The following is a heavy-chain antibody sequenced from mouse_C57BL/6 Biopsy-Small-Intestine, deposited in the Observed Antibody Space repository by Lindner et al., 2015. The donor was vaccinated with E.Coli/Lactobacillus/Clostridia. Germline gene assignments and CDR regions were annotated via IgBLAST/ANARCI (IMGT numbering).Heavy chain of an antibody. J-gene: IGHJ4*01. CDR2: ISVYNGKT. CDR3: ARDGCGGDCSSGQSVVD. Sequence: SVKVSCKASGYTFTTSGISWVRQAPGQGLEWMGWISVYNGKTDYAQKVQGRVTMTTDTSTTTAYMELRSLRSDDTAVYYCARDGCGGDCSSGQSVVDWGQGTLVTVSS. D-gene: IGHD2-13*01. V-gene: IGHV1S26*01. CDR1: GYTFTTSG.